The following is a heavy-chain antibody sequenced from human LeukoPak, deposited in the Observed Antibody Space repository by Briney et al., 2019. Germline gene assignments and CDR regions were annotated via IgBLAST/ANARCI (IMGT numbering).Heavy chain of an antibody. Sequence: PGGSLRLSCAASGFTFSSYGMHWVRQAPGKGLEWVAVISYDGSNKYYADSVKGRFTISRDNSKNTLYLQMNSLRAEDTAVYYCAKGIAAAEPNYWGQGTLVTVSS. CDR2: ISYDGSNK. CDR3: AKGIAAAEPNY. CDR1: GFTFSSYG. V-gene: IGHV3-30*18. D-gene: IGHD6-13*01. J-gene: IGHJ4*02.